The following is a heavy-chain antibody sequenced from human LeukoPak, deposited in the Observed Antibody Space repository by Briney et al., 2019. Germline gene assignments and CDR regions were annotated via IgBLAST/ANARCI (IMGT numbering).Heavy chain of an antibody. J-gene: IGHJ3*02. Sequence: GGSLRLSCAASGFTFSSYWMHWVRQAPGRGLVWVSRINTDGSSTSYADSVKGRFTISRDNAKNTLYLQMNSLRAEDTAVYYCARDQGNDDAFDIWGQGTMVTVSS. CDR3: ARDQGNDDAFDI. V-gene: IGHV3-74*01. D-gene: IGHD1-1*01. CDR2: INTDGSST. CDR1: GFTFSSYW.